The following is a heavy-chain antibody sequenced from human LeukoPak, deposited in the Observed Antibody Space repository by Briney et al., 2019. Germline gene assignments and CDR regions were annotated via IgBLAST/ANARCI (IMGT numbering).Heavy chain of an antibody. J-gene: IGHJ4*02. CDR2: IRYDGSNK. D-gene: IGHD2-2*01. CDR3: AKDLVPATKSDYFDQ. CDR1: GFIFSSYG. Sequence: GGSLRLSCAACGFIFSSYGMHWVRQAPGKGLEWVAFIRYDGSNKYYADSVKGRFTISRDNSRNTLYVQMNSLRAEDTAVYYCAKDLVPATKSDYFDQWGQGTLVTVSS. V-gene: IGHV3-30*02.